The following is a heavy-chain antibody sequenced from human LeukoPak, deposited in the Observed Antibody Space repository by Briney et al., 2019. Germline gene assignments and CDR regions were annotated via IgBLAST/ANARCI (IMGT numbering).Heavy chain of an antibody. CDR2: ISGGGDVT. Sequence: GGSLRLSCAASDFNFITYAMSWVRQAPGKGLEWVSTISGGGDVTYYADSVKGRFTISRDNSKNTLYLQMNSLGAEDTAVYYCVRGGYSSFDYWGQGTLVTVSS. D-gene: IGHD3-10*01. CDR1: DFNFITYA. J-gene: IGHJ4*02. V-gene: IGHV3-23*01. CDR3: VRGGYSSFDY.